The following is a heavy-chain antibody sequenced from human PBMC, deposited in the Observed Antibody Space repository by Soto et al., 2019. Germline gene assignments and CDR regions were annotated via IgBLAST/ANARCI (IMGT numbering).Heavy chain of an antibody. Sequence: LRLSCAASGFTFSSYAMSWVRQAPGKGLEWVSAISGSGGSTYYADSVKGRFTISRDNSKNTLYLQMNSLRAEDTAVYYCAKDRGYSYGSFDYWGQGTLVTVSS. CDR1: GFTFSSYA. J-gene: IGHJ4*02. D-gene: IGHD5-18*01. CDR3: AKDRGYSYGSFDY. V-gene: IGHV3-23*01. CDR2: ISGSGGST.